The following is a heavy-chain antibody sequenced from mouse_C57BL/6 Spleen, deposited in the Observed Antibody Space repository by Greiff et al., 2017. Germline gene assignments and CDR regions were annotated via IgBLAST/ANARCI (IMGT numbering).Heavy chain of an antibody. CDR2: INPSTGGT. CDR1: GYSFTGYY. Sequence: EVQGVESGPELVKPGASVKISCKASGYSFTGYYMNWVKQSPEQSLEWIGEINPSTGGTNYNQKFKAKATLTVDKSSSTAYMQLKSLTSEDSAVYYCASCDYDYDGFAYWGQGTLVTVSA. J-gene: IGHJ3*01. V-gene: IGHV1-42*01. CDR3: ASCDYDYDGFAY. D-gene: IGHD2-4*01.